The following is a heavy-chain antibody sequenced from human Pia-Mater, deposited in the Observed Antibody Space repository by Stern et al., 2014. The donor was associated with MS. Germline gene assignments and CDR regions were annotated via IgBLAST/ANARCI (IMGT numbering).Heavy chain of an antibody. J-gene: IGHJ5*02. CDR2: VNTNTGKP. D-gene: IGHD2-8*01. V-gene: IGHV7-4-1*02. Sequence: VQLVESGSELKKPGASVKVSCKASGYNFRNYAMHWVRQAPGQGLEWMGWVNTNTGKPLYAQGFTGRFVFSLDTSVSTAYLQISSLKTEDTAVYYCASRGAGEFGVSPTGSWGQGTLVTVSS. CDR3: ASRGAGEFGVSPTGS. CDR1: GYNFRNYA.